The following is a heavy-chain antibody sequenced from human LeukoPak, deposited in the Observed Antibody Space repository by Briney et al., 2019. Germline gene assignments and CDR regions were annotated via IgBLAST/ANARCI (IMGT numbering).Heavy chain of an antibody. CDR1: GGSISSGDYY. D-gene: IGHD3-22*01. CDR2: IYYSGST. CDR3: AVGHYYDSSGPPDY. J-gene: IGHJ4*02. Sequence: PSETLSLTYTVSGGSISSGDYYWSWIRQPPGKGQEWIGYIYYSGSTYYNPSLKSRVTISVDTSKNQSSLKLSSVTAADTAVYYCAVGHYYDSSGPPDYWGQGTLVTVSS. V-gene: IGHV4-30-4*08.